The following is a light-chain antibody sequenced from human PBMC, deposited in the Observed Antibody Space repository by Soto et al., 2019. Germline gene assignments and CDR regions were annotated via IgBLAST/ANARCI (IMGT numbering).Light chain of an antibody. Sequence: ESVLTQSPGTLSLSPGESATLSCRASQSLSTSYLAWYQQKPGQAPRLLIYGASSRATGIPDRFSGSGSGTDFTLTINRLEPEDFAVYYCQRYGSSPSWTFGQGNKVELK. CDR3: QRYGSSPSWT. V-gene: IGKV3-20*01. CDR2: GAS. CDR1: QSLSTSY. J-gene: IGKJ1*01.